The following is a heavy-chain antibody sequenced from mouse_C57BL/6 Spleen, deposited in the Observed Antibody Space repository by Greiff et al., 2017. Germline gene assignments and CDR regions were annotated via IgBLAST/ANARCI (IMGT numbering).Heavy chain of an antibody. CDR2: ISSGGDYI. J-gene: IGHJ3*01. Sequence: EVKLMESGEGLVKPGGSLKLSCAASGFTFSSYAMSWVRQTPEKRLEWVAYISSGGDYIYYADTVKGRFTISRDNARNTLYLQMSSLKSEDTAMYYCTRDRPYDGYYAWFAYWGQGTLVTVSA. V-gene: IGHV5-9-1*02. CDR1: GFTFSSYA. CDR3: TRDRPYDGYYAWFAY. D-gene: IGHD2-3*01.